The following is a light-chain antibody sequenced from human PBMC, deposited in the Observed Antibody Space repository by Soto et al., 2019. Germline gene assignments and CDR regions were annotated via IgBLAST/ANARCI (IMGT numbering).Light chain of an antibody. CDR1: KLGDKF. J-gene: IGLJ2*01. CDR2: QDT. V-gene: IGLV3-1*01. Sequence: SYELTQPPSVSVSPGQTASITCSGDKLGDKFASWYQQKPGQSPVLIIYQDTKRPSGIPERFSGSNSGNTATLTISETQAMDEADYYCQAWDSSTAVFGGGTKLTVL. CDR3: QAWDSSTAV.